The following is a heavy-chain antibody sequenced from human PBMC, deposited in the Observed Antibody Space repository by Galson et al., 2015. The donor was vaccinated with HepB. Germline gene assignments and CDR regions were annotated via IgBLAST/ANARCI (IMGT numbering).Heavy chain of an antibody. D-gene: IGHD6-19*01. CDR2: ISAYNGNT. V-gene: IGHV1-18*04. Sequence: SVKVSCKASGYTFTSYGISWVRQAPGQGLEWMGRISAYNGNTNYAQKLQGRVTMTTDTSTSTAYMELRSLRSDDTAVYYCAKVKSSGSLGYWGQGTLVTVSS. J-gene: IGHJ4*02. CDR3: AKVKSSGSLGY. CDR1: GYTFTSYG.